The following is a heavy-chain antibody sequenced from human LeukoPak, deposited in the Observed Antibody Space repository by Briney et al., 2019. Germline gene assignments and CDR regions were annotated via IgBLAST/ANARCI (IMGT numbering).Heavy chain of an antibody. CDR1: GFTFSDYY. CDR3: ARVRGSYSSDY. J-gene: IGHJ4*02. V-gene: IGHV3-11*01. Sequence: PGGSLRLSCAASGFTFSDYYMSWIRQAPGKGLEWVSYISNSGNTIYYADSVKGRFTISRDNAKNSLYLQMNSLRAEDTAVYYYARVRGSYSSDYWGQGTLVTVSS. D-gene: IGHD1-26*01. CDR2: ISNSGNTI.